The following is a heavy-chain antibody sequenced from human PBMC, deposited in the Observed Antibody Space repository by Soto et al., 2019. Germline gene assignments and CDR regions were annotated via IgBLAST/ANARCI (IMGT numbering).Heavy chain of an antibody. D-gene: IGHD2-15*01. CDR3: ARGRYCLSGRSFKKWFDS. Sequence: LTCSGSCDAISTFHCFCALVRQPPWHSLEYIGYIYKSTTTYYSQSFESRVAISLDTSKSQFSLSVTSVTAADTAVYLCARGRYCLSGRSFKKWFDSWGQPNMVNVS. V-gene: IGHV4-30-4*01. J-gene: IGHJ5*01. CDR1: CDAISTFHCF. CDR2: IYKSTTT.